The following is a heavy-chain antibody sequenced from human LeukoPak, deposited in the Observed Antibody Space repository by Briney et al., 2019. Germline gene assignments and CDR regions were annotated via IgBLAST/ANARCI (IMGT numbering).Heavy chain of an antibody. D-gene: IGHD6-13*01. CDR3: ARDSTAAAGGAYYFDY. CDR1: GGTFSSYA. J-gene: IGHJ4*02. V-gene: IGHV1-69*05. Sequence: ASVKVSCKASGGTFSSYAISWVRQAPGQGLEWMGGIIPIFGTANYAQKFQGRVTITTDESTSTAYMELSSLRSEDTAVYYCARDSTAAAGGAYYFDYWGQGTLVTVSS. CDR2: IIPIFGTA.